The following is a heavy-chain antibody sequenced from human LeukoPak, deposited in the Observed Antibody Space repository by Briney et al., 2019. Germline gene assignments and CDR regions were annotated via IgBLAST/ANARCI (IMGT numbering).Heavy chain of an antibody. Sequence: GGSLRLSCAASGFTFSSYWMSWVRQAPGKGLEWVANIKQDGSEKYYVDSVKGRLTISRDNAKNSLYLQMNSLRAEDTAVYYCARERYYYDSSGYDRGFDYWGQGTLVTVSS. V-gene: IGHV3-7*01. CDR1: GFTFSSYW. CDR3: ARERYYYDSSGYDRGFDY. D-gene: IGHD3-22*01. J-gene: IGHJ4*02. CDR2: IKQDGSEK.